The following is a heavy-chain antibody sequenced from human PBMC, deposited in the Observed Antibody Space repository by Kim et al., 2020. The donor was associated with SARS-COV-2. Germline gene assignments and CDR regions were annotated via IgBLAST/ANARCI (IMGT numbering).Heavy chain of an antibody. CDR1: GGSISSYY. V-gene: IGHV4-59*12. J-gene: IGHJ6*03. D-gene: IGHD2-2*02. CDR3: ARVIEGYCSNTSCYNYYYYYIDD. CDR2: IYYSGST. Sequence: SETLSLTCTVSGGSISSYYWSWIRQPPGKGLEWIGYIYYSGSTNYNPSLKSRVTISVDTSKNQFSLKLSSVTAADTAVYYCARVIEGYCSNTSCYNYYYYYIDDWGKGTTVTVSS.